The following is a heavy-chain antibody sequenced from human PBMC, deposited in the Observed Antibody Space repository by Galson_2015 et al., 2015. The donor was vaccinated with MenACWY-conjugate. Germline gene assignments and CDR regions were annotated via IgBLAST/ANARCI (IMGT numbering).Heavy chain of an antibody. CDR1: GFTVSSNY. J-gene: IGHJ4*02. Sequence: SLRLSCATSGFTVSSNYMSWVRQAPGKGLEWVSVIYSSGITYYADSVKGRFTISRDDSKDTVELHMHSLRAEDTAVYYCARNRPVFDYWGQGTLVTVSS. CDR3: ARNRPVFDY. V-gene: IGHV3-66*01. CDR2: IYSSGIT.